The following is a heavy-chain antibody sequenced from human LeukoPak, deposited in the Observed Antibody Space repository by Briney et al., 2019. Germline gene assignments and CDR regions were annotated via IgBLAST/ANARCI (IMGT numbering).Heavy chain of an antibody. J-gene: IGHJ4*02. CDR1: GYSFTTYW. V-gene: IGHV5-10-1*01. CDR2: IDPSDSYT. CDR3: ARVIHLGELSLYDY. D-gene: IGHD3-16*02. Sequence: GESLKISCKGSGYSFTTYWITWVRQMPGKGLEWMGRIDPSDSYTNYSPSFQGHVTISADESISTAYLQWSSLKASDTAMYYCARVIHLGELSLYDYWGQGTLVTVSS.